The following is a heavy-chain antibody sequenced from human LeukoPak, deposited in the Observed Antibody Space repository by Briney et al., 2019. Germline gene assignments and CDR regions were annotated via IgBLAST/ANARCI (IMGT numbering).Heavy chain of an antibody. CDR3: ARDLGEQEGALFDY. V-gene: IGHV3-53*01. D-gene: IGHD1/OR15-1a*01. CDR1: GFTVSSSY. Sequence: PGGSLRLSCAASGFTVSSSYMSWVRQAPGKGLEWVSVIYSGGSTYYADSVKGRFTISRDNAKNSLYLQMNSLRAEDTAVYYCARDLGEQEGALFDYWGQGTLVTVSS. CDR2: IYSGGST. J-gene: IGHJ4*02.